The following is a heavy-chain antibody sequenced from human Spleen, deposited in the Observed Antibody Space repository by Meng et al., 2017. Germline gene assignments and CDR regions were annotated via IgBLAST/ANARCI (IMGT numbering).Heavy chain of an antibody. D-gene: IGHD4-17*01. Sequence: QVQLQESGPGRVKPSGTLALTCDVSGGSINNDQWWSWVRQPPGMGLEWIGEIYHSGRPHYNPSVTSRVTMSVDMSQNQFSLKLTSVTAADTAVYYCTTLYGDSISWGQGTLVTVSS. CDR1: GGSINNDQW. CDR2: IYHSGRP. J-gene: IGHJ4*02. V-gene: IGHV4-4*02. CDR3: TTLYGDSIS.